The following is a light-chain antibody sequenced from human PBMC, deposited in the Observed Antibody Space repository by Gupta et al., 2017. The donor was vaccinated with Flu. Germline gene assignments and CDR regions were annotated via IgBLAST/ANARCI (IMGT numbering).Light chain of an antibody. J-gene: IGKJ5*01. CDR1: PTIRVH. CDR2: DAS. V-gene: IGKV3-15*01. Sequence: EIVITQSPATLSPSPGERPTLSCRASPTIRVHLAWYQQKPGQAPRLLIHDASTRATGIPDRFSGSGSGTDFTLTISSLQSEDFAVYYCQQHKNCPYTFGQGTQVEI. CDR3: QQHKNCPYT.